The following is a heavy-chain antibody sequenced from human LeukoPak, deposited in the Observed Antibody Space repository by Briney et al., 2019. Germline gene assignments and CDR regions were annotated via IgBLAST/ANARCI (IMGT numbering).Heavy chain of an antibody. CDR3: ARSLEYSSSSVGY. Sequence: SETLSLTCTVSGGSISSGSYYWSWIRQPAGKGLEWIGSIYYSGSTYYNPSLKSRVTISVDTSNNQFSLKLSSVTAADTAVYYCARSLEYSSSSVGYWGQGTLVTVSS. CDR2: IYYSGST. D-gene: IGHD6-6*01. CDR1: GGSISSGSYY. V-gene: IGHV4-39*01. J-gene: IGHJ4*02.